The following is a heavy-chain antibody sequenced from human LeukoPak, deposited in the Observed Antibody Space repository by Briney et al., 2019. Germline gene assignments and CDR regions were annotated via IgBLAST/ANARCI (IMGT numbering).Heavy chain of an antibody. V-gene: IGHV4-34*01. D-gene: IGHD4-17*01. CDR1: GGSFSGYY. Sequence: SETLSLTCAVYGGSFSGYYWNWIRQPPGKGLEWIGEINHSGSTHYNPSLKSRVTMSVDTSKNQFSMKLSSVTAADTAVYYCARDETTPLPGTYWGQGTLVTVSS. CDR2: INHSGST. CDR3: ARDETTPLPGTY. J-gene: IGHJ4*02.